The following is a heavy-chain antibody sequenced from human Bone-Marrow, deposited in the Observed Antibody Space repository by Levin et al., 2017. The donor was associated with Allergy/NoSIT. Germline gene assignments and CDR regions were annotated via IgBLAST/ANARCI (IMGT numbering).Heavy chain of an antibody. CDR3: ARGASNHDFDY. CDR1: GYTFTVYY. D-gene: IGHD1-14*01. CDR2: INPNSGGT. Sequence: ASVKVSCKASGYTFTVYYMHWVRQAPGQGLEWMGRINPNSGGTNYAQKFQGRVTMTRDTSISTAYMELSSLRSDDTAVYYCARGASNHDFDYWGQGTLVTVSS. J-gene: IGHJ4*02. V-gene: IGHV1-2*06.